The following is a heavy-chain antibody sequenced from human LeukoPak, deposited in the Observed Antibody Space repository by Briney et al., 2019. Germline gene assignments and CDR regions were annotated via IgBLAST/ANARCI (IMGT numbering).Heavy chain of an antibody. Sequence: PGGSLRLSCAASGLIFSSYGMHWVRRAPGEGLEWVAYIRHDESKTFYADSVKGRFTISRDNAKNSLYLQMNSLRAEDTAVYYCARDFRITYYYGSGSYYLDYWGQGTLVTVSS. CDR2: IRHDESKT. J-gene: IGHJ4*02. CDR1: GLIFSSYG. V-gene: IGHV3-30*02. CDR3: ARDFRITYYYGSGSYYLDY. D-gene: IGHD3-10*01.